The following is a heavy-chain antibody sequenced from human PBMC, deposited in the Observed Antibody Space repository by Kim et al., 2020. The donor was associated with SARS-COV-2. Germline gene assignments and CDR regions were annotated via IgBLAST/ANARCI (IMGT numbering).Heavy chain of an antibody. D-gene: IGHD5-18*01. CDR3: ARDLLGYMVLGYGYYYYGMDV. V-gene: IGHV4-31*03. CDR2: IYYSGST. J-gene: IGHJ6*02. Sequence: SETLSLTCTVSGGSISSGGYYWSWIRQHPGKGLEWIGYIYYSGSTYYNPSLKSRVTISVDTSKNQFSLKLSSVTAADTAVYYCARDLLGYMVLGYGYYYYGMDVWGQGTTVTVSS. CDR1: GGSISSGGYY.